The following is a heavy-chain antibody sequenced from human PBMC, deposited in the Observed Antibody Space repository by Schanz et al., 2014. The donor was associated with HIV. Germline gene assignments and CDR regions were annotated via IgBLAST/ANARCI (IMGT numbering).Heavy chain of an antibody. CDR3: ANSGYCTSGICYTRGTGVDV. CDR1: GFTFRSND. D-gene: IGHD2-8*01. Sequence: EVQLVESGGAWVQPGGSLRLSCAASGFTFRSNDMSWVRQAPGKGLEWVSGISGTDGSRSYADSVKGRFTISRDNSRNTLSLEMNSLRVEDTAVYYCANSGYCTSGICYTRGTGVDVWGQGTTVTVSS. CDR2: ISGTDGSR. J-gene: IGHJ6*02. V-gene: IGHV3-23*04.